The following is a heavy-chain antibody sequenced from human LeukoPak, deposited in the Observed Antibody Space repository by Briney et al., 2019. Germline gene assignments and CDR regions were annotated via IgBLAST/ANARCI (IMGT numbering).Heavy chain of an antibody. CDR2: IYYSGST. CDR3: AREEYSSSGLDY. CDR1: SGSISSGGYY. Sequence: SETLSLTCTVSSGSISSGGYYWSWIRQHPGKGLEWIGYIYYSGSTYYNPSLKSRVTISVDTSKNQFSLKLSSVTAADTAVYYCAREEYSSSGLDYWGQGTLVTVSS. J-gene: IGHJ4*02. D-gene: IGHD6-13*01. V-gene: IGHV4-31*03.